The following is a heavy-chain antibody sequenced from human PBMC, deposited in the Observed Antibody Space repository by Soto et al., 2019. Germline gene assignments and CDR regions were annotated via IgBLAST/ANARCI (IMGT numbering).Heavy chain of an antibody. D-gene: IGHD1-26*01. CDR3: TRSRSYYGTN. J-gene: IGHJ4*02. V-gene: IGHV1-69*01. CDR1: GGTFSSYA. CDR2: IIPIFGTA. Sequence: QVQLVQSGAEVKKPGSSVKVSCKASGGTFSSYAISWVRQAPGQGLEWMGGIIPIFGTANYAQKLQGRVTITADESTSTTNMELSSMRTEDTAMYCCTRSRSYYGTNRGQGTLVTVS.